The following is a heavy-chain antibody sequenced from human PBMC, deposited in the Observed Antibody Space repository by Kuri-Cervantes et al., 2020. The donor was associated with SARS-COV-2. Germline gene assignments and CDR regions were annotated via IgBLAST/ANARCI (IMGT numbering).Heavy chain of an antibody. CDR1: GFTFSSYA. CDR2: ISGSGGST. V-gene: IGHV3-23*01. Sequence: GESLKISCAASGFTFSSYAMSWVRQAPGKGLEWVSAISGSGGSTYYADSVKGRFTISRDNSKNTLYLQMNSLRAEDTAVYYCAKAPRPHWDGGNSGDYWGQGTLVTVSS. J-gene: IGHJ4*02. D-gene: IGHD4-23*01. CDR3: AKAPRPHWDGGNSGDY.